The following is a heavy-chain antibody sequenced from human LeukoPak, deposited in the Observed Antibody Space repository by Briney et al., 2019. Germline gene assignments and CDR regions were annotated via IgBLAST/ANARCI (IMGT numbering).Heavy chain of an antibody. CDR3: AKDFTGYSDI. V-gene: IGHV3-74*01. D-gene: IGHD5-12*01. J-gene: IGHJ4*02. CDR1: EFTLSNYW. CDR2: INPDGGIT. Sequence: GGSLRLSCVDSEFTLSNYWVHWVRQPPGKGLVWVARINPDGGITNYADSVRGRFTISRDNAKNTLYLQMNSLRAEDTAVYYCAKDFTGYSDIWGQGTLVTVSS.